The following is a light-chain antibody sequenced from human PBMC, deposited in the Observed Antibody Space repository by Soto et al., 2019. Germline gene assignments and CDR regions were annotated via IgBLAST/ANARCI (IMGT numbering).Light chain of an antibody. CDR2: GIS. CDR3: QQYGSSPPFT. CDR1: QSVTNRY. J-gene: IGKJ1*01. V-gene: IGKV3-20*01. Sequence: ESVLTQSPGTLSLSPGERATLSCRASQSVTNRYFAWYQQRPGQAPRLLIYGISNRATGIPDRFSGSGSGTDFTLTISRLEPEDFAVYYCQQYGSSPPFTFGQGTKVDIK.